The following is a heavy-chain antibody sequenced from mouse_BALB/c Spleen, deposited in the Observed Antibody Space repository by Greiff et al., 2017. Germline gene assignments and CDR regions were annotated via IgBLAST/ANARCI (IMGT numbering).Heavy chain of an antibody. J-gene: IGHJ2*01. CDR3: ARGGDYAVFDD. CDR1: GFTFTDYY. Sequence: EVKLMESGGGLVQPGGSLRLSCTTSGFTFTDYYMSWVRQPPGKALEWLGFIRNKANGYTTEYSASVKGRFTISRDNSQSILYLQMNTLRAEDSATYYCARGGDYAVFDDWGEGTTLTVSS. D-gene: IGHD2-4*01. V-gene: IGHV7-3*02. CDR2: IRNKANGYTT.